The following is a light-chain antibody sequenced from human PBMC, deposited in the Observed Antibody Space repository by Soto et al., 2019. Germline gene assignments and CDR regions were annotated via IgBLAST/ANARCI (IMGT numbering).Light chain of an antibody. J-gene: IGLJ1*01. CDR3: SSYTTSNTRQIV. V-gene: IGLV2-14*01. CDR1: SSDVGGYNY. Sequence: QSVLTQPASVSGSPGQSITISCPGTSSDVGGYNYVSWYQQHPGKAPKFMIYDVSNRPSGVSNRFSGSKSGNTASLTISGLQAEDEADYYCSSYTTSNTRQIVFGTGTKVT. CDR2: DVS.